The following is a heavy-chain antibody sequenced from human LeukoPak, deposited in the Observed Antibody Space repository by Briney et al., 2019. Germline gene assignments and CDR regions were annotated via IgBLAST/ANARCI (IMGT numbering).Heavy chain of an antibody. D-gene: IGHD5-24*01. Sequence: PSETLSLTCSVYSGSFSGYYWSWIRQPPGKGLEWIGEINHSVGTNYNPSLKSRVTMSLDTSKNQFSLNLSSVTAADTAVFYCARLGITQDAFDIWGQGTMVTVSS. CDR2: INHSVGT. CDR1: SGSFSGYY. CDR3: ARLGITQDAFDI. J-gene: IGHJ3*02. V-gene: IGHV4-34*01.